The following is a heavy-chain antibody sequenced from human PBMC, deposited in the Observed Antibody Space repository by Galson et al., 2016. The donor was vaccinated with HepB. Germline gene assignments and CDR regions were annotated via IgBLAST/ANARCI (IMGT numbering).Heavy chain of an antibody. D-gene: IGHD3-3*01. J-gene: IGHJ3*01. V-gene: IGHV4-30-4*01. CDR1: GASISNSDHY. CDR3: ARESDVTNFDL. Sequence: TLSLTCTVSGASISNSDHYWSWIRQPPGKGLEWIGYIYYSGTTYYNPSLKSRLSISVGTSKNQFSLKLTSVTAADTALYYCARESDVTNFDLWGQGTMVTDSS. CDR2: IYYSGTT.